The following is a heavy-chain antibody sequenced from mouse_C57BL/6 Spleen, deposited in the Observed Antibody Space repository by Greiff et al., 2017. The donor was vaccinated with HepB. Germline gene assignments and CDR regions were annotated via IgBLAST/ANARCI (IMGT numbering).Heavy chain of an antibody. Sequence: EVKLQESGGGLVKPGGSLKLSCAASGFTFSDYGMHWVRQAPEKGLEWVAYISSGSSTIYYADTVKGRFTISRDNAKNTLFLQMTSLRSEDTAMYYCARRNWEGDFDYWGQGTTLTVSS. V-gene: IGHV5-17*01. J-gene: IGHJ2*01. D-gene: IGHD4-1*02. CDR1: GFTFSDYG. CDR2: ISSGSSTI. CDR3: ARRNWEGDFDY.